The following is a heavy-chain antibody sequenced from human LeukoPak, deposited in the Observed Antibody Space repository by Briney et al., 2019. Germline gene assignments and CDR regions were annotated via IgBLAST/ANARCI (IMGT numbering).Heavy chain of an antibody. CDR3: AKVAIAIDYYFDY. Sequence: GGSLRLSCAASGFIFSDYYMSWIRQAPGKGLEWLSYISSSSIYTSYADSVKGRFTISRDNAKNSLYLQMNSLRAEDTAVYYCAKVAIAIDYYFDYWGQGNMVTVSS. CDR2: ISSSSIYT. J-gene: IGHJ4*02. CDR1: GFIFSDYY. D-gene: IGHD6-13*01. V-gene: IGHV3-11*05.